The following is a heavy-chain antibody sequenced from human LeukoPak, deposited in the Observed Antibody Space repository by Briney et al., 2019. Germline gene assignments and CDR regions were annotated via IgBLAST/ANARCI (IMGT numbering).Heavy chain of an antibody. V-gene: IGHV3-7*01. CDR2: IKQEGSEE. J-gene: IGHJ3*02. CDR1: GFTFSSYW. CDR3: ARSGKWWRGAFDI. D-gene: IGHD2-8*01. Sequence: GGSLRLSCAASGFTFSSYWMSWVRQAPGKGLEWVANIKQEGSEEYYVDSVKGRFTISRDNAKNSLYLQMNSLRAEDTAVYYCARSGKWWRGAFDIWGQGTMVTVSS.